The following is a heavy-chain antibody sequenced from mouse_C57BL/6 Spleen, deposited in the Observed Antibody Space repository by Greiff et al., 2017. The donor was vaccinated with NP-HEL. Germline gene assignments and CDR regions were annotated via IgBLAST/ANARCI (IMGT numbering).Heavy chain of an antibody. Sequence: VQLQQSGAELVKPGASVKISCKASGYAFTSYWMNWVKQRPGQGLEWIGQIHPGGGATNYKGKFKGKATLTADKSSSPAYMQLSSLTSEDSALYFCARGDYSSPNAMEYWGQGTSVTVSS. J-gene: IGHJ4*01. CDR3: ARGDYSSPNAMEY. CDR1: GYAFTSYW. V-gene: IGHV1-80*01. CDR2: IHPGGGAT. D-gene: IGHD2-5*01.